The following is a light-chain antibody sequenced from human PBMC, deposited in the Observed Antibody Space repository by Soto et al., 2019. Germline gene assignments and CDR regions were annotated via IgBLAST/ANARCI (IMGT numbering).Light chain of an antibody. J-gene: IGKJ1*01. CDR2: GAS. CDR3: QQFASSPWT. V-gene: IGKV3-20*01. Sequence: ETVLTQSPGTLSLSPGERATLSCSASQSVSSSHLTWYQQKPGQAPRLLIYGASSRATGIPDRFSGSGSGTDFTLTISRLEPEDFALYYCQQFASSPWTFGQGTKVEIK. CDR1: QSVSSSH.